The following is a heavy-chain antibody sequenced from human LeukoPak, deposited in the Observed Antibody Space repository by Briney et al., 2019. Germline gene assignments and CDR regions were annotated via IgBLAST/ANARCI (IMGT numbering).Heavy chain of an antibody. J-gene: IGHJ6*03. CDR3: ARGGSCSSTSCYEDYYYYMDV. D-gene: IGHD2-2*01. Sequence: ASVKVSCKASGYTFTSYDINWARQATGQGLEWMGWMNPNSGNTGYAQKFQGRVTMTRNTSISTAYMELSSLRSEDTAVYYCARGGSCSSTSCYEDYYYYMDVWGKGTTVTVSS. V-gene: IGHV1-8*01. CDR1: GYTFTSYD. CDR2: MNPNSGNT.